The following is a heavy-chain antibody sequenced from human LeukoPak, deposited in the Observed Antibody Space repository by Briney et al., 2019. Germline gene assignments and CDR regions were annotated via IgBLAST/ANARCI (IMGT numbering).Heavy chain of an antibody. CDR2: ISSSGSYI. J-gene: IGHJ2*01. CDR3: AREAAGRLFFDL. CDR1: GFTFSSYT. D-gene: IGHD6-13*01. Sequence: SGGCLRLSCAASGFTFSSYTMNWVRQAPGKGLEWVSSISSSGSYIYYADSVKGRFTISRDNAKNSLYLQMNSLRAEDTAVYYCAREAAGRLFFDLWGRGTLVTVSS. V-gene: IGHV3-21*01.